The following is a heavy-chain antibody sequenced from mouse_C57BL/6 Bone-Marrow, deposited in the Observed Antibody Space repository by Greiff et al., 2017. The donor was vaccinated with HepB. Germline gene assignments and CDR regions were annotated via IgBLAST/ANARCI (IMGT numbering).Heavy chain of an antibody. D-gene: IGHD1-1*01. CDR3: ARMTTVGYFDV. J-gene: IGHJ1*03. V-gene: IGHV5-15*01. CDR2: ISNLAYSI. CDR1: GFTFSDYG. Sequence: EVQRVESGGGLVQPGGSLKLSCAASGFTFSDYGMAWVRQAPRKGPGWVAFISNLAYSIYYADTVTGRFTISRENAKNTLYLEMSSLRSEDTAMYYCARMTTVGYFDVWGTGTAVTVSS.